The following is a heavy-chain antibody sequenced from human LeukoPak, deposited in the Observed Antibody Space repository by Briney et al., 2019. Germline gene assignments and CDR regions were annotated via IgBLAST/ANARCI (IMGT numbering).Heavy chain of an antibody. D-gene: IGHD6-19*01. Sequence: GGSLRLSCAASGFTFSNAWMSWVRQAPGKGLEWVAVIWYDGSNKYYADSVKGRFTISRDNSKNTLYLQMNSLRAEDTAVYYCAKEYSSGWYEANWFDPWGQGTLVTVSS. CDR3: AKEYSSGWYEANWFDP. CDR1: GFTFSNAW. V-gene: IGHV3-30*02. J-gene: IGHJ5*02. CDR2: IWYDGSNK.